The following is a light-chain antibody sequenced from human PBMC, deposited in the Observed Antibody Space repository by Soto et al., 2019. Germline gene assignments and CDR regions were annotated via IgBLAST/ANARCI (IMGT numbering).Light chain of an antibody. CDR2: WAS. CDR3: QQFYSTPPT. J-gene: IGKJ1*01. CDR1: QSVLYSSNNKNY. Sequence: DIVMTQSPDSLAVSLGERAPINCKSSQSVLYSSNNKNYLVWYQQKPGQPPKLLIYWASTRESGVPDRFSGSGSGTDFTLTISSLQAEDVAVYYCQQFYSTPPTFGQGTKVEIK. V-gene: IGKV4-1*01.